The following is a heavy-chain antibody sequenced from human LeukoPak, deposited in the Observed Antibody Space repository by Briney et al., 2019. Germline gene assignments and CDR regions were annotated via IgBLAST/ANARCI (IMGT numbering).Heavy chain of an antibody. D-gene: IGHD2-2*01. V-gene: IGHV3-7*01. Sequence: GGSLRLSCAASGFSFSSYWMTWVRQAPGKGLEWVANIKQDGSQKYYVDSVKGRFTISRDNAKNSLYLQMNSLRAEDTAVYYCVSTGSQLDYWGQRTLVTVSS. J-gene: IGHJ4*02. CDR1: GFSFSSYW. CDR2: IKQDGSQK. CDR3: VSTGSQLDY.